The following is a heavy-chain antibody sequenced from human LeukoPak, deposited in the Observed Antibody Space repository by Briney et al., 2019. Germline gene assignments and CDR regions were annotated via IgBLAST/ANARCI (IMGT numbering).Heavy chain of an antibody. CDR2: ISSSSSTI. J-gene: IGHJ4*02. V-gene: IGHV3-48*01. Sequence: PGGSLRLSCAASGFTFSSYSMNWVRQAPGKGLEWVSYISSSSSTIYYADSVKGRFTISRDNAKNSLYLQMNSLRAEDTAVYYCARLEYSSGWYFDYWGQGTLVTVSS. CDR1: GFTFSSYS. CDR3: ARLEYSSGWYFDY. D-gene: IGHD6-19*01.